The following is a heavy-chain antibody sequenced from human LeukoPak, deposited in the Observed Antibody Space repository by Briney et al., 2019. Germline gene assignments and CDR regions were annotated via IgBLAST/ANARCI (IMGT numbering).Heavy chain of an antibody. V-gene: IGHV1-18*01. J-gene: IGHJ2*01. CDR1: GYRLRNHG. CDR2: IGADSGDTHGDT. D-gene: IGHD4-11*01. Sequence: AAVKVSCKASGYRLRNHGISWVRQAPGQGLEWMGWIGADSGDTHGDTHYAEKLQGRVTMTTDTSTDTAYMDLRSLTSDDTAVYYCARGSSPYNWYFDLWGRGTLITVSS. CDR3: ARGSSPYNWYFDL.